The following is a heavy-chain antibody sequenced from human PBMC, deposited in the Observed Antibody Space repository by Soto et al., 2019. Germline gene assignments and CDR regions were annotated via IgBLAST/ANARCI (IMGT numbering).Heavy chain of an antibody. CDR2: IYYSGST. V-gene: IGHV4-59*08. J-gene: IGHJ3*02. CDR1: GGSISSYY. CDR3: ARGFDFWSYDAFDI. Sequence: SETLSLTCTVSGGSISSYYWSWIRQPPGKGLEWIGYIYYSGSTNYNPSLKSRVTISVDTSKNQFSLKLSSVTAADTAVYYCARGFDFWSYDAFDIWGQGTMVTVSS. D-gene: IGHD3-3*01.